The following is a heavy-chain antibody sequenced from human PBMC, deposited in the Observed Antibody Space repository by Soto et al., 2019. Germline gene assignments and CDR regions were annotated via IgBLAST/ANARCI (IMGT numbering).Heavy chain of an antibody. V-gene: IGHV3-7*01. CDR2: INQDGSET. D-gene: IGHD2-15*01. CDR1: GISFSPFW. J-gene: IGHJ4*02. CDR3: LGSNIDAY. Sequence: EVQLVESGGGLVQPGGSLTLSCVASGISFSPFWMNWVRQAPGKGLEWVANINQDGSETYFVDSVKGRFTISRDNAKKSLYLQMNSLRGEDTAIYYFLGSNIDAYWGQGALVTVSS.